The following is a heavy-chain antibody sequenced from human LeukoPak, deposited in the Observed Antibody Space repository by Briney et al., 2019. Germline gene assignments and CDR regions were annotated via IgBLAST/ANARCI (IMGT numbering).Heavy chain of an antibody. CDR1: GFTFSSYA. Sequence: GRSLRLSCAASGFTFSSYAMHWVRQPPGKGLEWVAVISYDGSNKYYADSVKDRFTISRDNSKNTLYLQMNSLRAEDTAVYYCARDRRVWGSYREGRYFDLWGRGTLVTVSS. V-gene: IGHV3-30-3*01. CDR3: ARDRRVWGSYREGRYFDL. J-gene: IGHJ2*01. CDR2: ISYDGSNK. D-gene: IGHD3-16*02.